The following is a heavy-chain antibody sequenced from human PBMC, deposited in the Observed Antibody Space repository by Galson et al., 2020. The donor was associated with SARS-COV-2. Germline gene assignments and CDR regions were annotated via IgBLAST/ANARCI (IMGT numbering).Heavy chain of an antibody. J-gene: IGHJ4*02. CDR2: IRSKAYGGTT. CDR1: GFTFGDYA. CDR3: TRENYDSSGYYWGWSSHFDY. Sequence: GSLRLSCTASGFTFGDYAMSWFRQAPGKGLEWVGFIRSKAYGGTTEYAASVKGRFTISRDDSKSIAYLQMNSLKTEDTAVYYCTRENYDSSGYYWGWSSHFDYWGQGTLVTVSS. D-gene: IGHD3-22*01. V-gene: IGHV3-49*03.